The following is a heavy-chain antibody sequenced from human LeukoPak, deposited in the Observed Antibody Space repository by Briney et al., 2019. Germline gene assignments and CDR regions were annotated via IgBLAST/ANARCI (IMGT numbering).Heavy chain of an antibody. CDR3: ARDRDSSGWLN. Sequence: PGGSLRLSCAASGFTFSSYAMHWVRQAPGKGLEWVAVISYDGSNKYYADSVKGRFTISRDNSKNTLYLQMNSLRAEDTAVYYCARDRDSSGWLNWGLGTLVTVSS. V-gene: IGHV3-30-3*01. J-gene: IGHJ4*02. CDR2: ISYDGSNK. D-gene: IGHD6-19*01. CDR1: GFTFSSYA.